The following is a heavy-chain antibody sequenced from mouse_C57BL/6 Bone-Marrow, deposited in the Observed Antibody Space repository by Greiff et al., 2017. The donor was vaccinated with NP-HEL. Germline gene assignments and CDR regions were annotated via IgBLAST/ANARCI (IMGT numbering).Heavy chain of an antibody. J-gene: IGHJ4*01. CDR1: GFTFSDYY. V-gene: IGHV5-16*01. Sequence: EVHLVESEGGLVQPGSSMKLSCTASGFTFSDYYMAWVRQVPEKGLEWVANINYDGSSTYYLDSLKSRFIISRDNAKNILYLQMSSLKSEDTATYYCAREDYYGSLYYAMDYWGQGTSVTVSS. CDR2: INYDGSST. D-gene: IGHD1-1*01. CDR3: AREDYYGSLYYAMDY.